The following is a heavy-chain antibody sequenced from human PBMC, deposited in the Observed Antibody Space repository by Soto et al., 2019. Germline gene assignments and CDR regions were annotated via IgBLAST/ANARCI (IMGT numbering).Heavy chain of an antibody. V-gene: IGHV3-74*01. J-gene: IGHJ4*02. CDR2: INGDGSST. D-gene: IGHD3-10*01. Sequence: GGSLRLSCAASGFTLSTYWMHWVRQSPEKGLVWVSRINGDGSSTAYADSVKGRFTISRDNAKNTLYVQMNSLRAEDTAVYFCARGDGDYYGGNGYLGRHWGQGTLVTVSS. CDR3: ARGDGDYYGGNGYLGRH. CDR1: GFTLSTYW.